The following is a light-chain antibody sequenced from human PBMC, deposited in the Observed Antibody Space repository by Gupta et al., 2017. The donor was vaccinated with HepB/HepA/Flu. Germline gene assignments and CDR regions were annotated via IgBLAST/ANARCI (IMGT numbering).Light chain of an antibody. Sequence: SYVLTQPPSVSVAPGETARVTFGGNNIGSKSVHWYQQKPGQAPVVVVYDDSDRPSGIPERFSGSNSGNTATLTISRVEAGDEADYYCQVWDSNSDPVVFGGGTKLTVL. CDR2: DDS. V-gene: IGLV3-21*02. J-gene: IGLJ2*01. CDR3: QVWDSNSDPVV. CDR1: NIGSKS.